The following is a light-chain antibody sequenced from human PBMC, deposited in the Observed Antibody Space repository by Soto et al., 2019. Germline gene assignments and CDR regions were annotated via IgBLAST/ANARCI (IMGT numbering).Light chain of an antibody. CDR3: SSFTSRSTWV. CDR1: SSDVGTYNY. J-gene: IGLJ3*02. Sequence: QSALTQPASVSGSPGQSITISCTGTSSDVGTYNYVSWYQQHPGKVPKLMIYEVSNRPSGVSNRFSGSKSGNTASLTISGLQAEDEADYYCSSFTSRSTWVFGGGTQLTVL. V-gene: IGLV2-14*01. CDR2: EVS.